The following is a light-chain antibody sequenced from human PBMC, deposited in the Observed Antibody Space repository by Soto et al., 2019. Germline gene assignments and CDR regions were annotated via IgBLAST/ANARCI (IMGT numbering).Light chain of an antibody. Sequence: QSVLTQPPSASGTPGQRVTISCSGSSSNIGSNTVNWYQQLPGTAHKLLIYSNNQRPSGVPDRFSGSKSGTSASLAISGLQSEDEADYYCAAWDDSLNGQVVFGGGTKLTVL. CDR3: AAWDDSLNGQVV. J-gene: IGLJ2*01. CDR2: SNN. V-gene: IGLV1-44*01. CDR1: SSNIGSNT.